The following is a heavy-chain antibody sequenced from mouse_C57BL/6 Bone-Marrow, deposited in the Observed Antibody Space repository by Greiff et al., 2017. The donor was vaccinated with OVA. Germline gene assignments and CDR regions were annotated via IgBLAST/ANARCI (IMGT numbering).Heavy chain of an antibody. V-gene: IGHV2-6*01. Sequence: QVQLKASGPGLVAPSQSLSITCTVSGFSLTSYGVDWVRQSPGKGLEWLGVIWGVGSTNYNSALKSRLSISKDNSKSQVFLKMTGLQTDDTAMYYCASEMDYGSSHWYFDVWGTGTTVTVSS. D-gene: IGHD1-1*01. CDR3: ASEMDYGSSHWYFDV. J-gene: IGHJ1*03. CDR2: IWGVGST. CDR1: GFSLTSYG.